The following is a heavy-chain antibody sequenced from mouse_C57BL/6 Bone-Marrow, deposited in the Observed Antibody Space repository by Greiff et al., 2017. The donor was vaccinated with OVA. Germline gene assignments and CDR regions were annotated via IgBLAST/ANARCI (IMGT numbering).Heavy chain of an antibody. V-gene: IGHV1-81*01. J-gene: IGHJ2*01. CDR1: GYTFTSYG. D-gene: IGHD1-2*01. Sequence: QVQLQHSGAELARPGASVKLSCKASGYTFTSYGISWVKQRTGQGLEWIGEIYPRSGNTYYNEKFKGKATLTADKSSSTAYMELRSLTSEDSAVYFCARKYYGPYFDYWGQGTTLTVSS. CDR3: ARKYYGPYFDY. CDR2: IYPRSGNT.